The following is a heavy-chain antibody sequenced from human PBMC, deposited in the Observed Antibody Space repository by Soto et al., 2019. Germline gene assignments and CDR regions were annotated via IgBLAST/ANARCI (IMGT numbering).Heavy chain of an antibody. Sequence: AQSMNTSSKVSSYSLTSFWTGCVSHMHKKVLEWMWISYPGDSDTIYRQSFQGQVTISADKSITPAYLQWSSLKASDTAMYYCSRFFQRREYSSPILDYWGQGTLVTVSS. D-gene: IGHD6-6*01. CDR2: SYPGDSDT. CDR3: SRFFQRREYSSPILDY. CDR1: SYSLTSFW. J-gene: IGHJ4*02. V-gene: IGHV5-51*01.